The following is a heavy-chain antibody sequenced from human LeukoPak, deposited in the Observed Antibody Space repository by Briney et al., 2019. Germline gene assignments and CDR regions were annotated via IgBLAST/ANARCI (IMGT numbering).Heavy chain of an antibody. CDR3: ASLGDYYGSGSYAPFDH. V-gene: IGHV1-2*02. J-gene: IGHJ4*02. CDR1: GYTFTGYY. CDR2: INPNTGDT. D-gene: IGHD3-10*01. Sequence: ASVKVSCKASGYTFTGYYMHWVRQAPGQGLEWLGLINPNTGDTRYAQKFQGRVTMTRDTSISIACMELSSLRSDDTAIYYCASLGDYYGSGSYAPFDHWGQGTLVTVSS.